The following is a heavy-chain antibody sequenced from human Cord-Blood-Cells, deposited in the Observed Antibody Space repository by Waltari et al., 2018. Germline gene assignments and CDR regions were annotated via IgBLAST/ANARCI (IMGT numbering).Heavy chain of an antibody. CDR1: GFTFSSYS. D-gene: IGHD3-10*01. J-gene: IGHJ4*02. CDR2: ISSSSSNI. Sequence: EVQLVESGGGLVKPGGSLRLSCAASGFTFSSYSMNWVRQAPGKGLEWVSSISSSSSNIYYADSVKGRLTISRDNAKNSLYLQMNSLRAEDTAVYYCARVGNYYGSGSFDYWGQGTLVTVSS. CDR3: ARVGNYYGSGSFDY. V-gene: IGHV3-21*01.